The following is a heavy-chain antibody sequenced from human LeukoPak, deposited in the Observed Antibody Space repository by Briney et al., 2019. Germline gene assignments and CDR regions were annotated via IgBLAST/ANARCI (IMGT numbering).Heavy chain of an antibody. CDR2: INPNSGAT. J-gene: IGHJ5*02. CDR1: GYTFTGDY. CDR3: ARDFQGYCRGGSCHWGFDP. D-gene: IGHD2-15*01. V-gene: IGHV1-2*02. Sequence: GASVRVSCKASGYTFTGDYMHWVRQAPGRGLQCMGWINPNSGATNYAQKFQGRVTMTRDTSISTAYMELSRLRSDDTAVYYCARDFQGYCRGGSCHWGFDPWGQGTLVTVSS.